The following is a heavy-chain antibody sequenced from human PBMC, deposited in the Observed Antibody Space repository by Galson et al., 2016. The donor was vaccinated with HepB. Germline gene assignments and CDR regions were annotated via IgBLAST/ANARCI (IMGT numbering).Heavy chain of an antibody. CDR1: GFAFSSYA. J-gene: IGHJ4*02. Sequence: SLRLSCAASGFAFSSYAMSWVRQAPGKGLEWVSGMGGSDASTYYADSVTGRFTISRDTSKNTLYLQMDSLSVEDTAVYYCVKRSGRRVARPVDYWGQGTLVSVSS. CDR2: MGGSDAST. V-gene: IGHV3-23*01. D-gene: IGHD6-6*01. CDR3: VKRSGRRVARPVDY.